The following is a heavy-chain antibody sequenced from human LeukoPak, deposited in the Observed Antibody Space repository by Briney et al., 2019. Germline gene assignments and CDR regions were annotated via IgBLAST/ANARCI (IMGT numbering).Heavy chain of an antibody. CDR3: ASLTYSSGWFYFDY. Sequence: VSVKVSCKTSGYIFTNYGISWVRQAPGQGLEWMGWISAYNGNTNYAQKLQGRVTMTTDTSTSTAYMELRSLRSDDTAVYYCASLTYSSGWFYFDYWGQGTLVTVSS. CDR1: GYIFTNYG. CDR2: ISAYNGNT. V-gene: IGHV1-18*01. D-gene: IGHD6-19*01. J-gene: IGHJ4*02.